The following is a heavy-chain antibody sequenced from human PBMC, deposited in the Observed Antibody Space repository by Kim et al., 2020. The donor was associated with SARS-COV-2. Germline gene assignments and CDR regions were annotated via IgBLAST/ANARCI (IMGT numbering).Heavy chain of an antibody. D-gene: IGHD3-9*01. J-gene: IGHJ6*02. CDR3: AKDLRGILTGPTNYYYYGMDV. Sequence: FTISRDNSKNTLYLQMNSLRAEDTAVYYCAKDLRGILTGPTNYYYYGMDVWGQGTTVTVSS. V-gene: IGHV3-23*01.